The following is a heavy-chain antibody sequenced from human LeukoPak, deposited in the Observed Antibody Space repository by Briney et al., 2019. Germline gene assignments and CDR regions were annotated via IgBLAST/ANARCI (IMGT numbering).Heavy chain of an antibody. CDR3: ARDKMAGRDGYSFGIFDI. J-gene: IGHJ3*02. CDR2: INPSGGST. Sequence: ASVKVSCKASGYTFTSYYMHWVRQAPGQGLEWMGIINPSGGSTSYAQKFQGRVTMTRDTSTSTVYMELSSLRSEDTAVYYCARDKMAGRDGYSFGIFDIWGQGTMVTVSS. CDR1: GYTFTSYY. V-gene: IGHV1-46*01. D-gene: IGHD5-24*01.